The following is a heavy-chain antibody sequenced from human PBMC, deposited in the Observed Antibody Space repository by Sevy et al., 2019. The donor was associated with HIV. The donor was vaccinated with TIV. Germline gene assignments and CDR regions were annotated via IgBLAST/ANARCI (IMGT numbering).Heavy chain of an antibody. Sequence: GGSLRLSCAASGFTFSSYAMHWVRQAPGKGLEWVAVISYDGSNKYYADSVKGRFTISRDNSKNTLYLQMNSLRAEDTAVYYCARDLSAYCSSTSCYLGMDVWGQGTTVTVSS. D-gene: IGHD2-2*01. V-gene: IGHV3-30*04. CDR2: ISYDGSNK. CDR3: ARDLSAYCSSTSCYLGMDV. CDR1: GFTFSSYA. J-gene: IGHJ6*02.